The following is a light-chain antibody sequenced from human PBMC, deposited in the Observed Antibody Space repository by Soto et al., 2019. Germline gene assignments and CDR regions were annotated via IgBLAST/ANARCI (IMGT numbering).Light chain of an antibody. V-gene: IGLV1-40*01. CDR2: GNS. CDR1: SSNIGAGYD. Sequence: QSVLTQPPSVSGAPGQRVTISCAGSSSNIGAGYDVHWYQQLPGTAPKLTIYGNSNRPSGVPNRFSGSKSGTSASLAITGLQAEYEADYYCQSYDSSLSFYVFGTGTKLTVL. J-gene: IGLJ1*01. CDR3: QSYDSSLSFYV.